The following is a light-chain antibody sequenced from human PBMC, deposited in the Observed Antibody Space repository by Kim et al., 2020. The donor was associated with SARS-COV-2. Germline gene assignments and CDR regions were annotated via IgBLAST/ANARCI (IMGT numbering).Light chain of an antibody. CDR1: KLGDKY. CDR2: QDS. V-gene: IGLV3-1*01. CDR3: QAWDSSTGV. Sequence: SYELTQPPSVSVSPGQTASITCSGDKLGDKYACWYQQKPSQSPVLVIYQDSKRPSGIPERFSGSNSGNTATLTISGTQAMDEADYYCQAWDSSTGVFGGGTKLTVL. J-gene: IGLJ2*01.